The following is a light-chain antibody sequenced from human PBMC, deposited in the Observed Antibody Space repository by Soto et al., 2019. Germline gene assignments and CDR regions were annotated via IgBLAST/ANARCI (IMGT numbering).Light chain of an antibody. CDR1: QSVSSY. J-gene: IGKJ1*01. Sequence: EIVLTQSPATLSLSPGERATLSCRASQSVSSYLAWYQQKPGQAPRLLIFDASNRATGIPARFSGSGTGTDFTPTISRLEPEDFAVYYCQQYGYSLWSFGQGTKVDNK. CDR2: DAS. CDR3: QQYGYSLWS. V-gene: IGKV3-11*01.